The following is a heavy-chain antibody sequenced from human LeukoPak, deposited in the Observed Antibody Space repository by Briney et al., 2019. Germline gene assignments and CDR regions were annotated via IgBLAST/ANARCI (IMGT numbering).Heavy chain of an antibody. CDR1: GFIFRDYA. Sequence: GGSLRLPCVASGFIFRDYAMGWVRQIPGKGLEWVATINKNGAEMFYADSVKGRFTISRDNSKNTLNMHLRSLRADDTAVYYCAKHDGWELHDYCFDYWGQGTLVTASS. CDR3: AKHDGWELHDYCFDY. J-gene: IGHJ4*02. D-gene: IGHD1-26*01. V-gene: IGHV3-23*01. CDR2: INKNGAEM.